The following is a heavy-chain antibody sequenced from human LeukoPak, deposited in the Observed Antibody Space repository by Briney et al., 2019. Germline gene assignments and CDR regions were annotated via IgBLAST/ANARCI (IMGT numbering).Heavy chain of an antibody. CDR2: ISYDGSNK. Sequence: GGSLRLSCAASGFTFSSYGMHWVRQAPGKGLEWVAVISYDGSNKYYADSVKGRFTISRDNSKNTLYLQMNSLRAEDTAVYYCTRVGYIDEGIDYWGQGTLVTVSS. CDR3: TRVGYIDEGIDY. V-gene: IGHV3-30*03. J-gene: IGHJ4*02. CDR1: GFTFSSYG. D-gene: IGHD5-24*01.